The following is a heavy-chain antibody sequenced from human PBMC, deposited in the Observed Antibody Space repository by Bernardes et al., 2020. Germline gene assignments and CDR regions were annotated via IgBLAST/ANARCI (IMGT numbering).Heavy chain of an antibody. Sequence: GGSLRLSCAASGFTFSSYWMHWVRQAPGKGLVWVSRINNDGAGTTYADSVKGRFTISRDNAKNTLYLQMNSLRAEDTAVYYCTRDLYGGMAWGQGTLVTVSS. CDR1: GFTFSSYW. CDR3: TRDLYGGMA. V-gene: IGHV3-74*03. J-gene: IGHJ5*02. D-gene: IGHD2-15*01. CDR2: INNDGAGT.